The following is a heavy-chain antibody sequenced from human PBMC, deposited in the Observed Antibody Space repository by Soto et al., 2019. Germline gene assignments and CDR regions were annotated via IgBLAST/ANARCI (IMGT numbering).Heavy chain of an antibody. CDR3: GRDGDQWDQRYLDY. CDR1: GNAFSGHG. V-gene: IGHV1-18*01. D-gene: IGHD1-26*01. Sequence: QVQLVQSGPEAKKPGASVTVSCQALGNAFSGHGISWVRQAPGQGLEGMGWINVYKGTTNYARKFQDRVTMTPYTSTRTVSMELRSLTSDDTAIYYCGRDGDQWDQRYLDYWGQGTLITVHS. CDR2: INVYKGTT. J-gene: IGHJ4*02.